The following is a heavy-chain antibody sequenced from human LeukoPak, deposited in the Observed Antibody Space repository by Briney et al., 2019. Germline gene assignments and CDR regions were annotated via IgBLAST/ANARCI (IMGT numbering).Heavy chain of an antibody. Sequence: RGSLRLSCAASGFTFSSYEMNWVRQAPGKGLEWVSYISSSGSTIYYADSVKGRFTISRDNAKNSLYLQMNSLRAEDTAVYYCAREVGDNWKGGFDYWGQGTLVTVSS. V-gene: IGHV3-48*03. CDR1: GFTFSSYE. CDR3: AREVGDNWKGGFDY. CDR2: ISSSGSTI. D-gene: IGHD1-1*01. J-gene: IGHJ4*02.